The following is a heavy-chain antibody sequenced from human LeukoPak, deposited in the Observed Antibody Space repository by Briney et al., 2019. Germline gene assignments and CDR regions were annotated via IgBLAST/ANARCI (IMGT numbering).Heavy chain of an antibody. CDR2: INPIFGTA. J-gene: IGHJ4*02. D-gene: IGHD5-24*01. CDR3: ARGDGYFDY. V-gene: IGHV1-69*05. Sequence: SVKVSCKASGGTFSSYAISWVRQAPGQGLEWMGRINPIFGTANYAQKFHVRVAITTDGSTTTAYMEPSSLRSEDTAVYYCARGDGYFDYWGQGTMVTVSS. CDR1: GGTFSSYA.